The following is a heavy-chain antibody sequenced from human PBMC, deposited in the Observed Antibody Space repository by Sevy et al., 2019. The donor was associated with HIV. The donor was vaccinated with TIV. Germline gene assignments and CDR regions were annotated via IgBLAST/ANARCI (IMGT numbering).Heavy chain of an antibody. CDR2: INHSGST. CDR3: ARGPITMVQGVIRWFDP. D-gene: IGHD3-10*01. CDR1: CGSFSGYY. Sequence: SETLSLTCAVYCGSFSGYYWSWIRQPPGKGLEWIGEINHSGSTNYNPSLKSRVTISVDTSKNQFSLKLSSVTAADTAVYYCARGPITMVQGVIRWFDPWGQGTLVTVSS. V-gene: IGHV4-34*01. J-gene: IGHJ5*02.